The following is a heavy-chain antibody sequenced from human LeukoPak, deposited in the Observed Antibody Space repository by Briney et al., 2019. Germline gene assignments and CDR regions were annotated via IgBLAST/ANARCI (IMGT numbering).Heavy chain of an antibody. CDR1: GYSLTEIS. CDR3: AKEGACSGGSCPLDY. Sequence: ASVKVSCKVSGYSLTEISIHWVRQAPGNRLEWMGGFDPEEDERIYAQKFQGRVTMTEDTSTDTAYMQLSSLRSEDTAVYYCAKEGACSGGSCPLDYWGQGTLVTVSS. J-gene: IGHJ4*02. V-gene: IGHV1-24*01. CDR2: FDPEEDER. D-gene: IGHD2-15*01.